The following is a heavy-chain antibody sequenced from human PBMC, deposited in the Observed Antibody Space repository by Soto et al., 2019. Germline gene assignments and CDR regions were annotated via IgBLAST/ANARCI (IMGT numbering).Heavy chain of an antibody. D-gene: IGHD3-10*01. J-gene: IGHJ5*02. CDR1: GFTFSGSA. CDR2: IRSKANSYAT. CDR3: TSSVLLWFGGFDP. V-gene: IGHV3-73*01. Sequence: SGGSLRLSCAASGFTFSGSAMHWVRQASGKGLEWVGRIRSKANSYATAYAASVKGRFTISRDDSKNTAYLQMNNLKTEDTAVYYCTSSVLLWFGGFDPWGQGTLVTVSS.